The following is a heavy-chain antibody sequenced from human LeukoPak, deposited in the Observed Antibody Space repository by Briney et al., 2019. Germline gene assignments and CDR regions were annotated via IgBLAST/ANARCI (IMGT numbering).Heavy chain of an antibody. V-gene: IGHV1-2*06. CDR1: GYTFTGYY. Sequence: ASVKVSCKASGYTFTGYYIHWVRQAPGQGLEWMGRINPNSGGTNYAQKFQGRVTMTRDTSISTAYMELSRLRSDDTAVYYCARVRESGNSYDYVDYYFYYGMDVWGQETTVTVSS. CDR3: ARVRESGNSYDYVDYYFYYGMDV. CDR2: INPNSGGT. J-gene: IGHJ6*02. D-gene: IGHD5-18*01.